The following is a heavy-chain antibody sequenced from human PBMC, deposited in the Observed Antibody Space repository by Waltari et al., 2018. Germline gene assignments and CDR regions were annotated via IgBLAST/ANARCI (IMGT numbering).Heavy chain of an antibody. V-gene: IGHV4-4*07. CDR1: GGSISGYY. D-gene: IGHD1-26*01. Sequence: QVQLQESGPGLVKPSETLSLTCTVSGGSISGYYWNWIRQPAGKGLAWIGRVYPRGSTNYNPSLKSRVTMSGDTSKNQFSLKLSSVTAADTAVYFCAREIDRGPGRWFDPWGQGTLVTVSS. J-gene: IGHJ5*02. CDR3: AREIDRGPGRWFDP. CDR2: VYPRGST.